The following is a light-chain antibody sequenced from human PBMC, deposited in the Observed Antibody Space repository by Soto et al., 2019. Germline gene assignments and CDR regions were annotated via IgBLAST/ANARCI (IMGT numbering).Light chain of an antibody. Sequence: DIHMTHSRSSLSSSIVYIFTITCQASQNITNNLSWYQQKPGRAPNLLIYEASTLESGVPSRFSGSGSGTEFTLTINSLQPDDFATYYCQQYKTYWWAFGQGTKVDI. J-gene: IGKJ1*01. CDR3: QQYKTYWWA. CDR2: EAS. CDR1: QNITNN. V-gene: IGKV1-5*03.